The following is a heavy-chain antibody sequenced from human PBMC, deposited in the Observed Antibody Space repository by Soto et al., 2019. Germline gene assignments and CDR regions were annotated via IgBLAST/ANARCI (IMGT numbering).Heavy chain of an antibody. V-gene: IGHV1-8*01. CDR2: MNPNSGNT. CDR1: GYTFTSYD. D-gene: IGHD3-10*01. Sequence: ASVKVSCKASGYTFTSYDINWVRQATGQGLEWMGWMNPNSGNTGYAQKFQGRVTMTRNTSISTAYMELSSLRSEDTAVYYCARNKKVSGSHYYWGQGTLVTVSS. CDR3: ARNKKVSGSHYY. J-gene: IGHJ4*02.